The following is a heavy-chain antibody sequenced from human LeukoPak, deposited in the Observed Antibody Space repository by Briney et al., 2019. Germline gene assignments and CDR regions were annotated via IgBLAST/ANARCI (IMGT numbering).Heavy chain of an antibody. J-gene: IGHJ6*03. Sequence: SETLSLTCTVSGGSISSGSYYWRWIRQPAGKGLEWIGRIYTSGSTNYNPSLKSRVTISVDTSKNQFPLKLSSVTAADTAVYYCARDPPPYYMDVWGKGTTVTVSS. CDR2: IYTSGST. CDR3: ARDPPPYYMDV. V-gene: IGHV4-61*02. CDR1: GGSISSGSYY.